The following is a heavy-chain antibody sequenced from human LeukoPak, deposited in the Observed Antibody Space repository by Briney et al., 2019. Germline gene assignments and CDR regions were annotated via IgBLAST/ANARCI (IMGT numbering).Heavy chain of an antibody. Sequence: PSETLSLTCTVSGSSIGTYSWSWIRQPPGKGLEWVGYFYTTGSTHYNPSLKSRVTMSLDTSKNQLSLRLSSVTAADTAVFYCARHLAEMATITDDAFDIWGQGTMVTVSS. CDR3: ARHLAEMATITDDAFDI. CDR2: FYTTGST. D-gene: IGHD5-24*01. V-gene: IGHV4-4*09. J-gene: IGHJ3*02. CDR1: GSSIGTYS.